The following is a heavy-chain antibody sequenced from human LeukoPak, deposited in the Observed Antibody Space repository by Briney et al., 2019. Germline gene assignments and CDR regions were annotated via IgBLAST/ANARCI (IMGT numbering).Heavy chain of an antibody. CDR2: IYYSGST. CDR1: GGSISSYY. CDR3: ARGAVVVPAATFGH. Sequence: SGTLSLTCTVSGGSISSYYWSWIRQPPGKGLEWIGYIYYSGSTNYNPSLKSRVTISVDTSKNQFSLKLSSVTAADTAVYYCARGAVVVPAATFGHWGQGTLVTVSS. D-gene: IGHD2-2*01. V-gene: IGHV4-59*08. J-gene: IGHJ5*02.